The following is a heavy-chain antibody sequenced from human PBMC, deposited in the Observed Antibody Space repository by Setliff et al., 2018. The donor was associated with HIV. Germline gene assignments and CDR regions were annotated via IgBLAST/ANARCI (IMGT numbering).Heavy chain of an antibody. Sequence: VASVKVSCKASGGTFSTYAISWVRQAPGQGLEWMGGIVPIIDITNYAQKFAGRVTITADKATRTIYMDLSSLRSDDTAVYYCASHPGSSIEKPYFDTWGQGTLVTVSS. CDR3: ASHPGSSIEKPYFDT. CDR2: IVPIIDIT. J-gene: IGHJ5*02. D-gene: IGHD2-2*01. V-gene: IGHV1-69*10. CDR1: GGTFSTYA.